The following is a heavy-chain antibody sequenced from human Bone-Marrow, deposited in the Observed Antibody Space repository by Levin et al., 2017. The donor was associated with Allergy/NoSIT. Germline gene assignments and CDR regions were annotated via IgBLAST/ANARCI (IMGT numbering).Heavy chain of an antibody. CDR2: INPGDSDT. J-gene: IGHJ3*02. CDR1: GYTFTNYW. Sequence: GESLKISCQGSGYTFTNYWIGWVRQMPGKGLEWVGIINPGDSDTTYSPSFEGQVTISADESISTAHLQWSSLRASDTAMYYCARLLLNSYDTSAYLFDSYNIWGQGTLVTVSS. D-gene: IGHD3-22*01. CDR3: ARLLLNSYDTSAYLFDSYNI. V-gene: IGHV5-51*01.